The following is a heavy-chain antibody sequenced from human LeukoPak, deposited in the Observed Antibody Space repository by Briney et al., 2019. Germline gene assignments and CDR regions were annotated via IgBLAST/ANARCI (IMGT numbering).Heavy chain of an antibody. CDR2: IWYDGSDK. Sequence: GGTLRLSCAASGFTFSSYGMHWVRQAPGKGLEWVAVIWYDGSDKYYGDSAKGRFTISRDNSKNTLYLQMNSLRAEDTAVYHCARMISGWYYFDYWGQGTLVTVSS. J-gene: IGHJ4*02. D-gene: IGHD6-19*01. CDR1: GFTFSSYG. V-gene: IGHV3-33*01. CDR3: ARMISGWYYFDY.